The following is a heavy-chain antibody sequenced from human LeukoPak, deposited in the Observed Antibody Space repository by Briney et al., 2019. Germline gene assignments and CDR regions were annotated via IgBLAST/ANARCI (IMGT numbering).Heavy chain of an antibody. J-gene: IGHJ4*02. CDR2: IKADGSDN. V-gene: IGHV3-7*03. CDR3: VRGHYFHYG. D-gene: IGHD4-17*01. CDR1: GFTFSSYS. Sequence: PGGSLRLSCAASGFTFSSYSMNWVRQAPGKGLEWVANIKADGSDNYYVESVRGRFIIFRDNAKNSVYLQMNSLKVEDTAVYYCVRGHYFHYGRGQGTLVTVSS.